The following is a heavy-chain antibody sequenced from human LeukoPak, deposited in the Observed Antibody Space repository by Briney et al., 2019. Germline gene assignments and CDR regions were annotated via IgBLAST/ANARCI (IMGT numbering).Heavy chain of an antibody. CDR1: GGSFSGYY. V-gene: IGHV4-34*01. Sequence: PSETLSLTCAVYGGSFSGYYWSWIRQPPGKGLEWIGEINHSGSTNYNPSLKSRVTTSVDTSKNQFSLKLSSVTAADTAVYYCARDWGGYYYFDYWGQGTLVTVSS. CDR2: INHSGST. CDR3: ARDWGGYYYFDY. J-gene: IGHJ4*02. D-gene: IGHD3-16*01.